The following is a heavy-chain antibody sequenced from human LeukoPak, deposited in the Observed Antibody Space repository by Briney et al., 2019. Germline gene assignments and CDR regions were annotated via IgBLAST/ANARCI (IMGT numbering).Heavy chain of an antibody. CDR2: INQDGSVI. D-gene: IGHD5-12*01. CDR3: ARDKNSGYGPYFDY. CDR1: VFTFSRYW. J-gene: IGHJ4*02. Sequence: GWSLRLSCAASVFTFSRYWISWVRQAPGKGLEWVANINQDGSVIYYVDSVKGRFTISRDNAKNSLYLQMNSLRAEDTAVYYCARDKNSGYGPYFDYWGQGTLVTVSS. V-gene: IGHV3-7*01.